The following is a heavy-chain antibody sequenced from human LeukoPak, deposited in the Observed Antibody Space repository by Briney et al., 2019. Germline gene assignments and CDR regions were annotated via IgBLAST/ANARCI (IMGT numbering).Heavy chain of an antibody. CDR1: GFTFSSYW. J-gene: IGHJ6*02. Sequence: GGSLRLSCAASGFTFSSYWMSWVRQAPGKGLEWVANIKQDGSEKYYADSVKGRFTISRDNAKNSLYLQMNSLRAEDTALYYCAKDPAVAGPLGGMDVWGQGTTVTVSS. CDR2: IKQDGSEK. V-gene: IGHV3-7*03. D-gene: IGHD6-19*01. CDR3: AKDPAVAGPLGGMDV.